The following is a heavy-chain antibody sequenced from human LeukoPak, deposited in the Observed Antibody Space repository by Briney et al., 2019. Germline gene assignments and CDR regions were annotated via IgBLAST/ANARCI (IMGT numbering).Heavy chain of an antibody. CDR2: IIPIFGSG. CDR1: GGIFANYA. D-gene: IGHD3-3*01. CDR3: AKGHDDFRQFDF. Sequence: ASVKVSCKASGGIFANYAISWVRKAPGQGREWMGGIIPIFGSGHSAQKFQGRLTITADESTRTTYMELSSLRSEDTAVYYCAKGHDDFRQFDFWGQGTLVIVSS. J-gene: IGHJ4*02. V-gene: IGHV1-69*01.